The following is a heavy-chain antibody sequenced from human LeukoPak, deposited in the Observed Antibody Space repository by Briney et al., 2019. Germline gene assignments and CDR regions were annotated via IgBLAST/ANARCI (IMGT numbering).Heavy chain of an antibody. V-gene: IGHV1-18*01. J-gene: IGHJ4*02. CDR3: ARNLYSSGWWYFDY. D-gene: IGHD6-19*01. Sequence: ASVKVSCKASGYTFTSYGISWVRQAPGQGLEWMGWISAYNGNTNYAQKLQGRVTVTTDTSTSTAYMELRSLRSDDTAVYYCARNLYSSGWWYFDYWGQGTLVTVSS. CDR2: ISAYNGNT. CDR1: GYTFTSYG.